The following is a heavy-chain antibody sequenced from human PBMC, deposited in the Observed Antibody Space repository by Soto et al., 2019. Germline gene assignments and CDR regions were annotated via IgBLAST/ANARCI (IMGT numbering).Heavy chain of an antibody. D-gene: IGHD2-2*01. V-gene: IGHV4-34*01. Sequence: SETLSLTCAVYGGSFSGYYWSWIRQPPGKGLEWIGEINHSGSTNYNPSLKSRVTISVDTSKNQFSLKLSSVTAADTAVYYCARGLLGYCSSTSCKRYYYYYYGMDVWGQGTTVTVSS. J-gene: IGHJ6*02. CDR3: ARGLLGYCSSTSCKRYYYYYYGMDV. CDR2: INHSGST. CDR1: GGSFSGYY.